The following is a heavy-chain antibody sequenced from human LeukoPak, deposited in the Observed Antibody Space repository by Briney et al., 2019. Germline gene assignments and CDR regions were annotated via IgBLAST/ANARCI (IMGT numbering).Heavy chain of an antibody. CDR3: AKGHLAVAS. CDR1: GFTFKSYA. Sequence: GGSLRLSCAASGFTFKSYAMSWVRQAPGKGLEWVSGISGSGDSTYYADSVKGRYTISRDNSKNTLYLQMNSLRAEDTALYYCAKGHLAVASWGQGSLVTVSS. CDR2: ISGSGDST. D-gene: IGHD6-19*01. V-gene: IGHV3-23*01. J-gene: IGHJ5*02.